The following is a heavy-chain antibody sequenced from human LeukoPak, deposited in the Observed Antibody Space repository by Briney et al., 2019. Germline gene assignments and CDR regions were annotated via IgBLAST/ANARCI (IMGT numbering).Heavy chain of an antibody. CDR1: GFTFSSYG. CDR3: AKSGVAAAGSRYYYYYYYYYMDV. J-gene: IGHJ6*03. D-gene: IGHD6-13*01. CDR2: IRYDGSNK. Sequence: GGSLRLSCAASGFTFSSYGMHWVRQAPGKGLEWVAFIRYDGSNKYYADSVKGRFTIARDNSKNTLYLQMNSLRAEDTAVYYCAKSGVAAAGSRYYYYYYYYYMDVWGKGTTVTVSS. V-gene: IGHV3-30*02.